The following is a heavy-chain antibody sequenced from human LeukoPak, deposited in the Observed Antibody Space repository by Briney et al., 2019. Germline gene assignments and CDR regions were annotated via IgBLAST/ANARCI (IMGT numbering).Heavy chain of an antibody. Sequence: ASVKVSCRASGYTFTSHDIIWVRQAPGQGVEGMGWIKSNNGDTTYAQSFQDRVTITRDNSISTAYMELTSLRSDDTAVYYCARNHEGFRYWGQGTLVTVSS. J-gene: IGHJ4*02. CDR1: GYTFTSHD. CDR2: IKSNNGDT. CDR3: ARNHEGFRY. V-gene: IGHV1-8*03.